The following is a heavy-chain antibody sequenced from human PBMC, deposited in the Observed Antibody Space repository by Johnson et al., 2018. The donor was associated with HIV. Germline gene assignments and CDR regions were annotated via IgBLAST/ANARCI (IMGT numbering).Heavy chain of an antibody. Sequence: VQLVESGGGLVQPGRSLRLSCTTSGFTFGDYAMNWVRQAPGKGLEWVGFIRSKAYGGTTQYAASVKGRFTISRDDSKSIAYLQMNSLRAEDTAVYYCASPYSYGLDDAFDIWGQGTMVTVSS. CDR2: IRSKAYGGTT. CDR3: ASPYSYGLDDAFDI. V-gene: IGHV3-49*04. J-gene: IGHJ3*02. CDR1: GFTFGDYA. D-gene: IGHD5-18*01.